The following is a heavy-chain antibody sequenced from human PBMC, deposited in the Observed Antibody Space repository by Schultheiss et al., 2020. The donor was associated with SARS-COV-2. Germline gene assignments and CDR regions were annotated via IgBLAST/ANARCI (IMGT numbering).Heavy chain of an antibody. J-gene: IGHJ5*02. D-gene: IGHD2-15*01. CDR1: GGSISSSSYY. V-gene: IGHV4-61*02. CDR2: IYTSGST. CDR3: ARWWRVAATKFDP. Sequence: SQTLSLTCTVSGGSISSSSYYWGWIRQPAGKGLEWIGRIYTSGSTNYNPSLKSRVTISVDTSKNQFSLKLSSVTAADTAVYYCARWWRVAATKFDPWGHGTLVTVSS.